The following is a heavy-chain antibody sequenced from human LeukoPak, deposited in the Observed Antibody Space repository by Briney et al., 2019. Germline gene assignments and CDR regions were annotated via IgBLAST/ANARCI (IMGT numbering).Heavy chain of an antibody. CDR3: ARVPRITMGRGVIMAYYFDY. CDR2: ISSSSSYT. D-gene: IGHD3-10*01. CDR1: GFTFSDYY. V-gene: IGHV3-11*05. J-gene: IGHJ4*02. Sequence: PGGSLRLSCAASGFTFSDYYMSWIRQAPGKGLEWVSYISSSSSYTNYADSVKGRFTISRDNAKNSLYLQMNSLRAEGTAVYYCARVPRITMGRGVIMAYYFDYWGQGALVTVSS.